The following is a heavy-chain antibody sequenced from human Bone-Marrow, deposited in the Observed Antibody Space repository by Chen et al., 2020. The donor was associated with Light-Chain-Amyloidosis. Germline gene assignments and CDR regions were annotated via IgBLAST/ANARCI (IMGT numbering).Heavy chain of an antibody. V-gene: IGHV1-24*01. CDR3: ATSNTISFEY. D-gene: IGHD3-9*01. CDR2: FNPEEGEI. J-gene: IGHJ4*02. CDR1: GYTLSDVS. Sequence: QVQVVHSGAEVRKPGASVKVSCKVSGYTLSDVSMHWVRQAPGKGLEWMGGFNPEEGEIIYAQKFQGRVALTEDTSTDTAYMEMTSLRSDDTAMYYCATSNTISFEYWGQGTLVTVSS.